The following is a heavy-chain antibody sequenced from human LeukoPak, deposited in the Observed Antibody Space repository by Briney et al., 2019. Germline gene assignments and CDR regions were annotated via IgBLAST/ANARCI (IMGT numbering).Heavy chain of an antibody. D-gene: IGHD2-15*01. CDR1: GRTLSSHA. Sequence: ASVTVSCQASGRTLSSHAISWVRPAPGQGLEWMGRIIPIFGIANYAQKFQGRVTITADKSTSTAYMELSSLRSEDTAVYYCARDVDIVVVVAASQKGHNWFDPWGQGTLVTVSS. J-gene: IGHJ5*02. V-gene: IGHV1-69*04. CDR3: ARDVDIVVVVAASQKGHNWFDP. CDR2: IIPIFGIA.